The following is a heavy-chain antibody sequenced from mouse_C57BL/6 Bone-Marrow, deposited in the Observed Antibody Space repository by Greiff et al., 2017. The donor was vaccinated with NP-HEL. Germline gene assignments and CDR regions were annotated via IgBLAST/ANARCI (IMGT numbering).Heavy chain of an antibody. CDR3: ATQYYGSSYVEYFDV. CDR1: GFTFSDYG. Sequence: EVMLVESGGGLVKPGGSLKLSCAASGFTFSDYGMHWVRQAPEKGLEWVAYISSGSSTIYYADTVKGRFTISRDNAKNTLFLQMTSLRSEDTAMYYCATQYYGSSYVEYFDVWGTGTTVTVSS. V-gene: IGHV5-17*01. J-gene: IGHJ1*03. D-gene: IGHD1-1*01. CDR2: ISSGSSTI.